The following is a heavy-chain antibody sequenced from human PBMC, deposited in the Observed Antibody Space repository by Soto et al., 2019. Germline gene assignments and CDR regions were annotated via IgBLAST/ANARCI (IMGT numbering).Heavy chain of an antibody. V-gene: IGHV4-39*01. CDR1: GGSISSSRYY. D-gene: IGHD2-21*02. CDR2: IYYSGNT. J-gene: IGHJ3*02. CDR3: ASPVVVTAFDAFHI. Sequence: SETRSRTCTVSGGSISSSRYYGGGIRQPPGKGLEWIGTIYYSGNTYYNPSLKSRVTISVDTSKNQFSLKLSSVTAADTAVYYCASPVVVTAFDAFHIWGQPTMVTVSS.